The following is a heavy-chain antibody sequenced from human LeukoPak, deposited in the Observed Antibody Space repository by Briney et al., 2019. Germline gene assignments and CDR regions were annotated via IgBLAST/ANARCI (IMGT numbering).Heavy chain of an antibody. D-gene: IGHD3-22*01. CDR3: ARERNYYDSSFDY. V-gene: IGHV4-38-2*02. Sequence: PSETLSLTCAVSGYSISSGYYWGWIRQPPGKGLEWIGEINHSGSTNYNPSLKSRVTISVDTSKNQFSLKLSSVTAADTAVYYCARERNYYDSSFDYWGQGTLVTVSS. CDR1: GYSISSGYY. CDR2: INHSGST. J-gene: IGHJ4*02.